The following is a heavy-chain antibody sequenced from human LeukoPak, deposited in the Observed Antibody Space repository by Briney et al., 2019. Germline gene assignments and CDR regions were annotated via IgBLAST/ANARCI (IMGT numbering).Heavy chain of an antibody. CDR3: AELGITMIGGV. V-gene: IGHV3-23*01. CDR1: GFTFSSYA. Sequence: GGSLRLSCAASGFTFSSYAMSWVRQAPGKGLEWVSAISGSDGSTYYADSVKGRFTISRDNAKNSLYLQMNSLRAEDTAVYYCAELGITMIGGVWGKGTTVTISS. D-gene: IGHD3-10*02. J-gene: IGHJ6*04. CDR2: ISGSDGST.